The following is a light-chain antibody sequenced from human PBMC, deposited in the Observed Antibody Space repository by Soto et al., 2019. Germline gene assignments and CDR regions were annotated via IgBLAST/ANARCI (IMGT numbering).Light chain of an antibody. V-gene: IGLV2-14*01. J-gene: IGLJ3*02. CDR1: SSDVGGYNY. CDR3: CSYTTSSTRV. Sequence: QSALTQPASVSGSPGQSITISCTGTSSDVGGYNYVSWYQQHPGKAPKLMIYEVNNRPSGVSNRFSGSKSGNTASLTISGLQAEDEADYYCCSYTTSSTRVFGGGTKLTVL. CDR2: EVN.